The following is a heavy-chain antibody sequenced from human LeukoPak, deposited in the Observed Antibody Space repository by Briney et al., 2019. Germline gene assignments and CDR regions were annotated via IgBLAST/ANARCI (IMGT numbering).Heavy chain of an antibody. J-gene: IGHJ4*02. Sequence: ASVKVSCKASGYTFTGYYMHWVRQAPGQGLEWMGWINPKNGGRTYAQKFQGRVTMTTDTSISTAYMELSRIRSDDTAVYYCARRHGDYYIDYWAQGTLVTVSS. D-gene: IGHD4-17*01. V-gene: IGHV1-2*02. CDR1: GYTFTGYY. CDR3: ARRHGDYYIDY. CDR2: INPKNGGR.